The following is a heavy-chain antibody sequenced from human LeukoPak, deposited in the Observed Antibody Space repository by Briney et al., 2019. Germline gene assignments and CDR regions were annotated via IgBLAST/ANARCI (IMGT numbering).Heavy chain of an antibody. CDR1: GFTVSNNY. J-gene: IGHJ4*02. CDR2: IYSGGST. Sequence: GGSLRLSCAASGFTVSNNYMSWVRQAPGKGLEWVSVIYSGGSTYYADSVKGRFTFSKDNSKNTLYLQMTNLRVEDTAVYYCAREGYSYGSNYYFDYWGQGTLVTVSS. CDR3: AREGYSYGSNYYFDY. V-gene: IGHV3-53*01. D-gene: IGHD5-18*01.